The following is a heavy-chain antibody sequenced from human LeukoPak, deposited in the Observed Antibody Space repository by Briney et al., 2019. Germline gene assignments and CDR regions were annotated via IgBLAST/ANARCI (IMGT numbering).Heavy chain of an antibody. J-gene: IGHJ3*02. Sequence: QPGKSLRLSCAASGFTVSSNYMSWVRQAPGKGLGWVAVISYDGSNKYYADSVKGRFTISRDNSKNTLYLQMNSLRAEDTAVYYCARTDSDAFDIWGQGTMVTVSS. V-gene: IGHV3-30-3*01. D-gene: IGHD2-15*01. CDR1: GFTVSSNY. CDR2: ISYDGSNK. CDR3: ARTDSDAFDI.